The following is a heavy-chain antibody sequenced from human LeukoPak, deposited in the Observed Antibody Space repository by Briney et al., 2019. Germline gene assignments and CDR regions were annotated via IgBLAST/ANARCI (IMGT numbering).Heavy chain of an antibody. D-gene: IGHD3-10*01. CDR1: GGSISSYY. J-gene: IGHJ6*03. CDR2: IYYSGST. V-gene: IGHV4-59*01. Sequence: SETLSLTCTVSGGSISSYYWSWIRQPPGRGLEWMGYIYYSGSTNYNPSLKSRVSISVDTSKNQFSLKLNSVSAADTAVYYCASMEYYYGSGTNFYYMDVWGKGTTVTVSS. CDR3: ASMEYYYGSGTNFYYMDV.